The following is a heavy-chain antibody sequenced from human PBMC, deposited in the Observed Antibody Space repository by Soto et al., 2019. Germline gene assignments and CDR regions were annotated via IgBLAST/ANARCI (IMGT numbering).Heavy chain of an antibody. CDR2: ISYDGSNK. CDR1: GFTFSSYG. CDR3: AKDWESTGTYV. D-gene: IGHD1-1*01. V-gene: IGHV3-30*18. J-gene: IGHJ4*02. Sequence: SLRLSCAASGFTFSSYGMHWVRQAPGKGLEWVAVISYDGSNKYYADSVKGRFTISRDNSKNTLYLQMNSLRAEDTAVYYCAKDWESTGTYVWGQGTLVTVSS.